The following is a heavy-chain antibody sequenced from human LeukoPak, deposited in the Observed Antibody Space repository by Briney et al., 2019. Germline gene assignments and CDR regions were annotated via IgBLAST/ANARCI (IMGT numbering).Heavy chain of an antibody. J-gene: IGHJ5*02. CDR1: GGSISSGGYY. V-gene: IGHV4-30-2*01. CDR2: IYHSGST. D-gene: IGHD4-17*01. CDR3: ARVEGDYANWFDP. Sequence: PSETLSLTCTVSGGSISSGGYYWSWIRQPPGKGLEWIGYIYHSGSTYYNPSLKSRVTISVDTSKNQFSLKLSSVTAVDTAVYYCARVEGDYANWFDPWGQGTLVTVSS.